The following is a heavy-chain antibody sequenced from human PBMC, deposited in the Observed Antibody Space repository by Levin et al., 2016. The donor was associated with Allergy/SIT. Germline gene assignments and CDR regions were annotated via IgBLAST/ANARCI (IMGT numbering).Heavy chain of an antibody. J-gene: IGHJ4*02. D-gene: IGHD1-1*01. Sequence: SETLSLTCAVPGGSVSTGDHYWSWIRQPPGKGLEWIGYIYHSGSTTYNSSLKSRVSISLDTSKNQFSLKLNFVTAADTAVYYCARGDNWNDDGFGCWGQGTLVTVSS. CDR1: GGSVSTGDHY. CDR3: ARGDNWNDDGFGC. CDR2: IYHSGST. V-gene: IGHV4-61*08.